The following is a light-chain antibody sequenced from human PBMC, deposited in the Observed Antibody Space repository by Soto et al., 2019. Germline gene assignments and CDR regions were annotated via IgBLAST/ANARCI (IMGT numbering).Light chain of an antibody. J-gene: IGKJ1*01. V-gene: IGKV4-1*01. CDR1: QSVLYSSNSNNY. Sequence: DIVMTQSPDSLAVTLGERATINCRSSQSVLYSSNSNNYLAWYQQKPGQPPKLLISWASTRESGVPDRFSGSGSGTDVTLTISGLQAQDVAVYYCQQYYSNPRTFGQGTKVEIK. CDR2: WAS. CDR3: QQYYSNPRT.